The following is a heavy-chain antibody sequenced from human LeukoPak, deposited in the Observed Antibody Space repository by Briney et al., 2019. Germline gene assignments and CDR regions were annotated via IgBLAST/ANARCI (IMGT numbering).Heavy chain of an antibody. CDR3: ARPDYFASHD. Sequence: GESLKISRRASGYNFPKSWIGWVRQMPGKGLEWVAIIYPDDSRTNYSPSFQGHVTISVDRSINTAYLQWSSLRASDTAMYYCARPDYFASHDWGQGTLVTVST. V-gene: IGHV5-51*01. CDR2: IYPDDSRT. CDR1: GYNFPKSW. J-gene: IGHJ4*02. D-gene: IGHD3-10*01.